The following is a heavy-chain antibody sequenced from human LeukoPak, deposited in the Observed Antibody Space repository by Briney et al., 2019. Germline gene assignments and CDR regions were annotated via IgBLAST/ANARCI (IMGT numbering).Heavy chain of an antibody. Sequence: ASVKVSCKAPGGTFSSYAISWVRQAPGQGLEWMGGIIPIFGTANYAQKFQGRVTITADESTSTAYMELSSLRSEDTAVYYCAREGYCSGGSCYSEYFQHWGQGTLVTVSS. CDR2: IIPIFGTA. J-gene: IGHJ1*01. CDR3: AREGYCSGGSCYSEYFQH. CDR1: GGTFSSYA. V-gene: IGHV1-69*01. D-gene: IGHD2-15*01.